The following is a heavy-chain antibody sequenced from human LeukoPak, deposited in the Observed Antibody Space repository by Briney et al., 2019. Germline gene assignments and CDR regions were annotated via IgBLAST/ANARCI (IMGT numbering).Heavy chain of an antibody. D-gene: IGHD3/OR15-3a*01. J-gene: IGHJ6*02. Sequence: GGSLRLSCAASGFTFTSYWIHWVRQVPGKGLEWVSRIDGDGSSRSYADSVQGRFTISRDNGKKTVFLQMNSLSAEDTTVYYCARILEGYYYFGLDVWGQGTTVIVSS. CDR1: GFTFTSYW. V-gene: IGHV3-74*01. CDR3: ARILEGYYYFGLDV. CDR2: IDGDGSSR.